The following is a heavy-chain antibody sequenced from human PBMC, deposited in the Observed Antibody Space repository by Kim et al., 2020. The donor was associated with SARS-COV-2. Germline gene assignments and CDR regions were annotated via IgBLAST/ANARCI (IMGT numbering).Heavy chain of an antibody. V-gene: IGHV1-46*01. J-gene: IGHJ3*02. CDR2: INPSGGST. D-gene: IGHD6-13*01. Sequence: ASVKVSCKASGYTFTSYYMHWVRQAPGQGLEWMGIINPSGGSTSYAQKFQGRVTMTRDTSTSTVYMELSSLRSEDTAVYYCARVPIAAAGNTAFDIWGQGTMVTVSS. CDR1: GYTFTSYY. CDR3: ARVPIAAAGNTAFDI.